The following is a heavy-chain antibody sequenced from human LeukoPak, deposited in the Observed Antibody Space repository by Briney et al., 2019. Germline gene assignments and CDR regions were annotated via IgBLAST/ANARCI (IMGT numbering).Heavy chain of an antibody. CDR1: GFSFISYG. CDR3: AKRPSDYGDYVSYFDY. CDR2: ISDDGRSK. V-gene: IGHV3-30*18. J-gene: IGHJ4*02. Sequence: GGSLRLSCAASGFSFISYGMHWVRQAPGKGLEWVGVISDDGRSKDYADSVKGRFTISRDNSKDTLYPKMNSLRAEDTAVYYCAKRPSDYGDYVSYFDYWGQGTLVTVSS. D-gene: IGHD4-17*01.